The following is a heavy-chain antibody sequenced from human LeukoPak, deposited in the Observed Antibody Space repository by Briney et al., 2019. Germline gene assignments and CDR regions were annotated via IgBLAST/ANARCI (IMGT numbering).Heavy chain of an antibody. CDR3: ARGSPPRRNYDSRGYYSYYFDY. Sequence: ASVKVSCKASGYTFTSYGISWVRQAPGQGLEWMGWISAYNGNTHYAQKFQGRVTMTTDTSTSTVYMELRSLRSDDTAVYYCARGSPPRRNYDSRGYYSYYFDYWGQGTLVTVSS. CDR1: GYTFTSYG. CDR2: ISAYNGNT. V-gene: IGHV1-18*01. D-gene: IGHD3-22*01. J-gene: IGHJ4*02.